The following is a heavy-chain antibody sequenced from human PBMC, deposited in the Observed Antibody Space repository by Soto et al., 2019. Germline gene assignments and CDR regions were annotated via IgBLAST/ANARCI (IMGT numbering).Heavy chain of an antibody. CDR1: GFSLGDSA. Sequence: EVRLVESGGDSVQPGGSLKLSCAASGFSLGDSAVHWVRLASGKGLEWIGRIRSKGHNYATTYAASVKGRFTMSRDDSKNTAFLQMNRLQTEDTAVYMCTIHAGGEVEHSYYNYYMDVWGKGTAVTFSS. CDR2: IRSKGHNYAT. CDR3: TIHAGGEVEHSYYNYYMDV. V-gene: IGHV3-73*01. J-gene: IGHJ6*03. D-gene: IGHD2-21*01.